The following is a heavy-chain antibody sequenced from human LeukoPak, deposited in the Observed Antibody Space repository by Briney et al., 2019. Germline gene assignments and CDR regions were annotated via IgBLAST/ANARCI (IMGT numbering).Heavy chain of an antibody. CDR3: ARGNGYSSSWWGP. Sequence: GASVKVSCKASGYTFTGYYMHWVRQAPGQGLEWMGWINPNSGGTNYAQKFQGRVTMTRDTSISTAYMELSSLRSEDTAVYYCARGNGYSSSWWGPWGQGTLVTVSS. CDR2: INPNSGGT. D-gene: IGHD6-13*01. V-gene: IGHV1-2*02. CDR1: GYTFTGYY. J-gene: IGHJ5*02.